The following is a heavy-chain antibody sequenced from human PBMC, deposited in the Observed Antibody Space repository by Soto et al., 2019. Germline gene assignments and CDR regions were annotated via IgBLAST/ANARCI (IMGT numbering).Heavy chain of an antibody. CDR2: VYYNGIT. CDR1: GGSISSYY. CDR3: ARGKNWLDP. J-gene: IGHJ5*02. V-gene: IGHV4-59*08. Sequence: SETLSLTCTVSGGSISSYYWSWIRQPPGERLELIGYVYYNGITHYSPSLMSRLTISVDTSKNQFSLKLGSVTAADTAVYYCARGKNWLDPWGQGTLVTVSS.